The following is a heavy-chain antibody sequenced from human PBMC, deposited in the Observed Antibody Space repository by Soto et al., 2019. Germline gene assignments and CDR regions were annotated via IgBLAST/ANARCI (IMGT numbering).Heavy chain of an antibody. CDR1: RFTFRTSW. J-gene: IGHJ4*02. V-gene: IGHV3-23*01. CDR2: ISGSGGST. CDR3: AKARSSGWYGVWYYFDY. D-gene: IGHD6-19*01. Sequence: GGSLRLSCAVCRFTFRTSWTTWVRQAPGKGLEWVSAISGSGGSTYYADSVTGRFTISRDNSKNTLYLQMNSLRAEDTAVYYCAKARSSGWYGVWYYFDYWGQGTRVTVSS.